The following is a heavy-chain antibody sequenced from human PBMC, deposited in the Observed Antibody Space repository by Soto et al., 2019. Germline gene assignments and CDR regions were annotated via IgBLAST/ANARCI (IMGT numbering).Heavy chain of an antibody. J-gene: IGHJ4*02. Sequence: EVQLVESGGGLVQPGGSLGLTCEASGFIFTNYDMNWVRQAPGKGLEWVSYISSSGSLIYYAESVQGRFTISRDNGRNSLYLQMNSLRAEDTAVYYCARDLYSGSYFDYWGQGALVSVSS. D-gene: IGHD3-10*01. CDR3: ARDLYSGSYFDY. V-gene: IGHV3-48*03. CDR1: GFIFTNYD. CDR2: ISSSGSLI.